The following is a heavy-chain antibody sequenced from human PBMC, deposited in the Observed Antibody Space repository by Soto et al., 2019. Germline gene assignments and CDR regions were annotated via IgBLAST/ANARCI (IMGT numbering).Heavy chain of an antibody. CDR2: IWYDGSNK. D-gene: IGHD7-27*01. V-gene: IGHV3-33*01. CDR3: ARGSPGSPVDY. CDR1: GFTFSSYG. Sequence: GGSLRLSCAASGFTFSSYGMHWVRQAPGKGLEWVAVIWYDGSNKYYADSVKGRFTISRDNSKNTLYLQMNSLRAEDSAVYYCARGSPGSPVDYWGRGTLVTVSS. J-gene: IGHJ4*02.